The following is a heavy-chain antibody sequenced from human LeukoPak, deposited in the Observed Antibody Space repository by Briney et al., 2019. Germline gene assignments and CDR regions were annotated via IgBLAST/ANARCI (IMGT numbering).Heavy chain of an antibody. J-gene: IGHJ3*02. Sequence: TGGSLRLSCAASGFTFSDYYMSWIRQAPGKGLEWVPYISSSSSYTNYADSVKGRFTISRDNAKNSLYLQMNSLRAEDTAVYYCARGRYDSSGYNAFDIWGQGTMVTVSS. CDR1: GFTFSDYY. D-gene: IGHD3-22*01. CDR3: ARGRYDSSGYNAFDI. CDR2: ISSSSSYT. V-gene: IGHV3-11*05.